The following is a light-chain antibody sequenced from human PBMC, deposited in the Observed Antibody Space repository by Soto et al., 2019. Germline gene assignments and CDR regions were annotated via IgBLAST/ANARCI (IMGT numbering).Light chain of an antibody. V-gene: IGLV2-14*03. CDR1: SSDVGGYDY. J-gene: IGLJ1*01. CDR3: SAYTTTSTLI. Sequence: QSALTQPPSVSGAPGQSVTISCTGTSSDVGGYDYVSWYQQHPGTAPKLILYDVNNRPSGVSNRFSGSTSGNTASLIISGLQTEDEADYYCSAYTTTSTLIFGTGTKVAVL. CDR2: DVN.